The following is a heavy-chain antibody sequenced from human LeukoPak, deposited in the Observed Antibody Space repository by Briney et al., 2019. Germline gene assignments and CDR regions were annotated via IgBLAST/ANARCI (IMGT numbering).Heavy chain of an antibody. Sequence: GASVKVSCKASGYTFTRYGISWVRQAPGQGLEGMGWISTYNGNTKYAQKLQGRVTMTTDTSTSTAYMELRSLRSEDTAVYYCARDGHRRYYYDSSGREDAFDIWGQGTMVTVSA. J-gene: IGHJ3*02. CDR3: ARDGHRRYYYDSSGREDAFDI. CDR2: ISTYNGNT. CDR1: GYTFTRYG. V-gene: IGHV1-18*01. D-gene: IGHD3-22*01.